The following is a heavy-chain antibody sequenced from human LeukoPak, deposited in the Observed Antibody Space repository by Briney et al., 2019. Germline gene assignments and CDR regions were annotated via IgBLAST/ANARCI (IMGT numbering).Heavy chain of an antibody. CDR1: GYSFTDYD. D-gene: IGHD1-1*01. CDR3: ARGAGVGTIQNGMDV. CDR2: MNPNTGNT. Sequence: ASVKVSCKASGYSFTDYDLNWVRQATGQGLEWMGWMNPNTGNTGFAQKLQGRVTMTRDNSITTAYMELSDLWPEDTALYYCARGAGVGTIQNGMDVWGQGTMVTVS. V-gene: IGHV1-8*01. J-gene: IGHJ6*02.